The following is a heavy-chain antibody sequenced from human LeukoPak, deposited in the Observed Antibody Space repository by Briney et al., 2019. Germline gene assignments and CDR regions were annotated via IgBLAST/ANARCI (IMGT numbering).Heavy chain of an antibody. V-gene: IGHV5-51*01. J-gene: IGHJ4*02. CDR1: GYSFASYW. CDR3: ARHVGSSVWRHFDY. CDR2: VHPGDSAT. D-gene: IGHD6-19*01. Sequence: PGESLKISCKGSGYSFASYWIGWVRQMSGKGLEWMGIVHPGDSATGYSPSFQGQVTISADKSISTAYLQWSSLKASDTAMYYCARHVGSSVWRHFDYCGQGTLVTVSA.